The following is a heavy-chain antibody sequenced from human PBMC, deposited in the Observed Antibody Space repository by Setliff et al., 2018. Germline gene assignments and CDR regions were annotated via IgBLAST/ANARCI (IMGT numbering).Heavy chain of an antibody. Sequence: PSETLSLTCTVSGVSISSHYWSWIRQPPGKGLEWIGSMLHSGSTNYNPSLKSRVTMSVDTSKNQFSLKLSSLTAADTAVYYCARAPRLGYCSNGVCYKVVGDYWGQGTLVTVSS. CDR1: GVSISSHY. V-gene: IGHV4-59*11. CDR2: MLHSGST. CDR3: ARAPRLGYCSNGVCYKVVGDY. J-gene: IGHJ4*02. D-gene: IGHD2-8*01.